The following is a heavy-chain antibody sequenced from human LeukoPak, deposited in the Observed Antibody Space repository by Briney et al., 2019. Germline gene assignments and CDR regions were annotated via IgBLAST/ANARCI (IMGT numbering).Heavy chain of an antibody. Sequence: PSETLSLTCTVPGGSIRNNYWSWIRQPPGKGLEWIGYISYSGSSNYNPSLKSRATISLDTSKSQFSLKLSSVTAADTAVYYCARHLADTGMVGDYWGQGTLVTVSS. V-gene: IGHV4-59*08. D-gene: IGHD5-18*01. CDR2: ISYSGSS. CDR3: ARHLADTGMVGDY. CDR1: GGSIRNNY. J-gene: IGHJ4*02.